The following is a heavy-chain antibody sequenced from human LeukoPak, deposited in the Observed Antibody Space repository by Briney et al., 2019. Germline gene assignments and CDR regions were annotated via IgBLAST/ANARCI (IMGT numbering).Heavy chain of an antibody. J-gene: IGHJ4*02. CDR3: ARISGWPATFDY. CDR1: GFTFGDYG. V-gene: IGHV3-49*04. D-gene: IGHD6-19*01. Sequence: PGGSLRLSCTASGFTFGDYGMSWVRQAPGKGLEWVGFIRSKAYGGTTEYAASVKGRFTISRDNAKNSLYLQMNSLRAEDTAVYYCARISGWPATFDYWGQGTPVTVSS. CDR2: IRSKAYGGTT.